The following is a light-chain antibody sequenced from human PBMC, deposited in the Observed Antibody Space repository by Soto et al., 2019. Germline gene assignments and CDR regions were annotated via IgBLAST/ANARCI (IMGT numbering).Light chain of an antibody. CDR1: QSISSW. CDR2: KAS. Sequence: DIQMTQTPSTLSASVGDRVTITCRSSQSISSWLAWYQQKPGKAPKLLIYKASSLESGVPSGFSGSGSGTEFTLTISSLQPDDFAPYYCQQSYSITPITFGQGTRLEI. V-gene: IGKV1-5*03. CDR3: QQSYSITPIT. J-gene: IGKJ5*01.